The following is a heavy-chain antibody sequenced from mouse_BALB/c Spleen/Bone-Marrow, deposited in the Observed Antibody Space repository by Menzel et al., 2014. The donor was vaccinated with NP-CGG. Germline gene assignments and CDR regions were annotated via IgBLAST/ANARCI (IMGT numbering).Heavy chain of an antibody. D-gene: IGHD2-3*01. Sequence: QVQLQQSGSVLVRPGDSVKLSCKASGYTFTSTWIHWAKQGPGQGLEWIGEIHPNSGNTKYNEKLKGKATLTADTSSSTAYVDLSSLTSEDSAVYYCTRDGVGGAMDYWGQGTSVTVSS. CDR1: GYTFTSTW. CDR3: TRDGVGGAMDY. CDR2: IHPNSGNT. J-gene: IGHJ4*01. V-gene: IGHV1S130*01.